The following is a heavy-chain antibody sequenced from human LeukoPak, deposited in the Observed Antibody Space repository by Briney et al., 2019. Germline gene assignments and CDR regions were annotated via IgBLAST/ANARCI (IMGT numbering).Heavy chain of an antibody. J-gene: IGHJ4*02. CDR3: ASLTVTTVY. Sequence: GXSLRLSCAASGFTFSRSWMTWVRQAPGKGLEWVANIKEDGSEKYYVDSVKGRFTISRDNAKKSLYLQMNSLRDEDTAVYYCASLTVTTVYWGQGTLVTVSS. V-gene: IGHV3-7*01. D-gene: IGHD4-17*01. CDR2: IKEDGSEK. CDR1: GFTFSRSW.